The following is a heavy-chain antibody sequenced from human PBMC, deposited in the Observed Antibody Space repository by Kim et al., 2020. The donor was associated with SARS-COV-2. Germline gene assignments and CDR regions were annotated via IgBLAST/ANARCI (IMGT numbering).Heavy chain of an antibody. CDR3: GGALGHGRLAY. J-gene: IGHJ4*01. D-gene: IGHD1-26*01. Sequence: GGSLRLSCTASGFTFSSYAMSWVRQAPGKGLEWVSSISGSGGSTYYADSVKGRFTISRDNSKNTLFLQMTSLRAEDTAVYYGGGALGHGRLAYWVHGIL. CDR1: GFTFSSYA. CDR2: ISGSGGST. V-gene: IGHV3-23*01.